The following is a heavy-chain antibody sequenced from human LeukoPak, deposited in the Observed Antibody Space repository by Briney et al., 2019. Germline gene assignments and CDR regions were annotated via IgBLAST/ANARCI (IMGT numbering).Heavy chain of an antibody. J-gene: IGHJ4*02. CDR2: ISGDGYST. CDR3: AKDFGRNLGGPGY. V-gene: IGHV3-23*01. D-gene: IGHD3-10*01. CDR1: GFTFSTYT. Sequence: GGSLRLSCAASGFTFSTYTMAWVRQAPGGGLEWVSGISGDGYSTYYADFVKGRFAISRDNPKSTLYLQMNSLRAEDTAVYYCAKDFGRNLGGPGYWGRGTRVTVSS.